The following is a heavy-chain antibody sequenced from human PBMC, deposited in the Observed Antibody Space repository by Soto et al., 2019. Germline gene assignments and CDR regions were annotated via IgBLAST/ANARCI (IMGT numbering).Heavy chain of an antibody. V-gene: IGHV1-58*02. CDR1: GFTFTSSA. CDR3: AAVGHCTNGVCYRSFDY. D-gene: IGHD2-8*01. CDR2: IVVGSGNT. Sequence: SVKVSCKASGFTFTSSAMQWVRQARGQRFEWIGWIVVGSGNTNYAQKFQERVTITRDMSTSTAYMELSSLRSEDTAVYYCAAVGHCTNGVCYRSFDYWGQGTLVTVSS. J-gene: IGHJ4*02.